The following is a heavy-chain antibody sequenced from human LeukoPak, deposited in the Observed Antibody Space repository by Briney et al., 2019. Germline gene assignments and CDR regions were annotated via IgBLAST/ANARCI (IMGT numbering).Heavy chain of an antibody. D-gene: IGHD3-10*01. J-gene: IGHJ3*02. CDR1: GYTFTGYY. CDR2: INPNSGGT. V-gene: IGHV1-2*02. CDR3: ARDGALDSSVGPLDAFDI. Sequence: ASVKVSCKASGYTFTGYYMHWVRQAPGQGLEWMGWINPNSGGTNYAQKFQGRVTMTRDTSISTAYMELSRLRSDDTAVYYCARDGALDSSVGPLDAFDIWGQGTMVTVSS.